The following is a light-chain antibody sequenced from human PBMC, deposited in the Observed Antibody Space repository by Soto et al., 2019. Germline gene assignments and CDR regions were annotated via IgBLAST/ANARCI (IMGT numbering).Light chain of an antibody. Sequence: EIVLTQSPATLSLSPGERATLSCRASQTVSNYLAWYQQKPGQAPRLLIYDASNRATGIPDRFSGSGSGTDFTLTIRSLEPEDFGVYYCQQRSIWPPYTFGQGTKLEI. J-gene: IGKJ2*01. V-gene: IGKV3-11*01. CDR1: QTVSNY. CDR3: QQRSIWPPYT. CDR2: DAS.